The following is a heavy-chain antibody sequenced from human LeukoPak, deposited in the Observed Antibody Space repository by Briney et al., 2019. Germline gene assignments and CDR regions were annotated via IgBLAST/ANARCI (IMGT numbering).Heavy chain of an antibody. CDR3: ARGNKYYDYVWGSYYYFDY. CDR2: IRYDGSNR. D-gene: IGHD3-16*01. V-gene: IGHV3-30*02. CDR1: GFTFNTYG. Sequence: PGGSLRLSCAVSGFTFNTYGMHWVRQAPGKGLEWVAFIRYDGSNRDYADSVKGRFTISRDNAKNTLYLQMNSLRAEDTAVYCCARGNKYYDYVWGSYYYFDYWGQGTLVTVSS. J-gene: IGHJ4*02.